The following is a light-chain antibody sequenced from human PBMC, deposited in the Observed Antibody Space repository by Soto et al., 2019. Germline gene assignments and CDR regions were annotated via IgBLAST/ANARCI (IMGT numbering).Light chain of an antibody. Sequence: DIVMTQSPLSLPVTPGEPASISCRSSQSLLHSNGYNYLDWYLQKPGQSPQLQIYLGSHRASGVCDRFRGSWSRTDFTLKISRVEAEDVGVYYCMQDLLDVSFGQGTNLEI. CDR2: LGS. V-gene: IGKV2-28*01. CDR3: MQDLLDVS. J-gene: IGKJ2*01. CDR1: QSLLHSNGYNY.